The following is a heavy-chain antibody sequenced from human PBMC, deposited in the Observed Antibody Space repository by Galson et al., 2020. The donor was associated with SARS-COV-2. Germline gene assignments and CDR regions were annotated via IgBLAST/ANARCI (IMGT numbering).Heavy chain of an antibody. V-gene: IGHV3-7*01. CDR1: GFTFSSYW. CDR2: IKQDGSEK. J-gene: IGHJ6*04. CDR3: ASLPGLYYYYGMDV. Sequence: GGSLRLSCAASGFTFSSYWMSWVRQAPGKGLEWVANIKQDGSEKYYVDSVKGRFTISRDNAKNSLYLQMNSLRAEDTAVYYCASLPGLYYYYGMDVWGKGTTVTVSS.